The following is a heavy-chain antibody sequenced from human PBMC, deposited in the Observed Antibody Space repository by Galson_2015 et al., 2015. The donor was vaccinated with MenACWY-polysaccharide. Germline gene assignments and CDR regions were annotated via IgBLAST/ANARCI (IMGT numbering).Heavy chain of an antibody. CDR2: ISGSGGST. D-gene: IGHD6-13*01. CDR3: AKSVGIATAGTGDSLFDY. J-gene: IGHJ4*02. Sequence: SLRLSCAASGFTFSSYAMSWVRQAPGKGLEWVSAISGSGGSTYYADSVKGRFTISRDNSKNTLYLQMNSLRAEDTAVYYCAKSVGIATAGTGDSLFDYWGQGTLVTVSS. V-gene: IGHV3-23*01. CDR1: GFTFSSYA.